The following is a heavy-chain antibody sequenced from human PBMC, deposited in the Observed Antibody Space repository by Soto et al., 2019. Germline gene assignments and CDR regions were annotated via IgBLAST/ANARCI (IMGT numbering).Heavy chain of an antibody. Sequence: ASVKVSCKTSGYTFTTYYMHWVRQAPGRGLEWMGVINPSGGRTGYAHKFQGRVTVAGDTSMTTVYMELSSLRSDDTAVYYCARAAEAAAGPYFDYWGQGTLVTVSS. J-gene: IGHJ4*02. CDR1: GYTFTTYY. CDR3: ARAAEAAAGPYFDY. D-gene: IGHD6-13*01. V-gene: IGHV1-46*01. CDR2: INPSGGRT.